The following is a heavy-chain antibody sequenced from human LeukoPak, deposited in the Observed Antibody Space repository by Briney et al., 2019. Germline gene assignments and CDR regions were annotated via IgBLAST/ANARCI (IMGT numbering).Heavy chain of an antibody. Sequence: GASVKVSCKASGYTFTGYYMHWVRQAPGQGLEWMGWINPNSGGTNYAQKFQGRVTMTRDTSISTAYMELSRLRSDDTAVYYCAREYYYGSGGYYAPDYYYYYGMDVWGQGTTVTVSS. D-gene: IGHD3-10*01. V-gene: IGHV1-2*02. CDR2: INPNSGGT. J-gene: IGHJ6*02. CDR1: GYTFTGYY. CDR3: AREYYYGSGGYYAPDYYYYYGMDV.